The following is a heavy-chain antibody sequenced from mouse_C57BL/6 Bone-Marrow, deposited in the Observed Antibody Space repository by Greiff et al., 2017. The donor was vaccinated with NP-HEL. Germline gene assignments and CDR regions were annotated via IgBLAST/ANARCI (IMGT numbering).Heavy chain of an antibody. V-gene: IGHV5-17*01. D-gene: IGHD1-1*01. CDR3: AYYGSSPSYAMDY. Sequence: EVHLVESGGGLVKPGGSLKLSCAASGFTFSDYGMHWVRQAPEKGLEWVAYISSGSSTIYYADTVKGRFTISRDNAKNTLFLQMTSLRSEDTAMYYCAYYGSSPSYAMDYWGQGTSVTVSS. J-gene: IGHJ4*01. CDR2: ISSGSSTI. CDR1: GFTFSDYG.